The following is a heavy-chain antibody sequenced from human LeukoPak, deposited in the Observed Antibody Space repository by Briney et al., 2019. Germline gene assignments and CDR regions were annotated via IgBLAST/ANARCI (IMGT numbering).Heavy chain of an antibody. Sequence: PSETLSLTCTVSGGSISSYYWSWIRQPPGKGLEWIGYIYYSGSTNYNPSLKSRVTISVDTSKNQFSLKLSSVTAADTAVYYCARGEQRDYYGSGSYFGWGQGTLVTVSS. CDR2: IYYSGST. J-gene: IGHJ4*02. CDR1: GGSISSYY. V-gene: IGHV4-59*12. D-gene: IGHD3-10*01. CDR3: ARGEQRDYYGSGSYFG.